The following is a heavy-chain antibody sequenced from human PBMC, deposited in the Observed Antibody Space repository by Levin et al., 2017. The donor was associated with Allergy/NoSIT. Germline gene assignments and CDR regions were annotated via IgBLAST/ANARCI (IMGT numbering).Heavy chain of an antibody. D-gene: IGHD3-3*01. CDR1: GYSFSNYW. Sequence: GESLKISCQGFGYSFSNYWLAWVRQRPGKGLEWMGIIYPGDSETVYSPSFQGLVTISAEKSIDTVYLQWARLRTSDTSIYYCATRGPDFLPSGTHSNPRALGVGGQGTVVAVSS. CDR2: IYPGDSET. V-gene: IGHV5-51*01. CDR3: ATRGPDFLPSGTHSNPRALGV. J-gene: IGHJ3*01.